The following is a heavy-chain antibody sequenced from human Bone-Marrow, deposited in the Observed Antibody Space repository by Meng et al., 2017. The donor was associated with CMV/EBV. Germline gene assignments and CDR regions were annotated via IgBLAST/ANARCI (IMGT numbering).Heavy chain of an antibody. CDR1: EFTFSGYW. CDR3: ARAGSSGWYGIGGLDFDY. J-gene: IGHJ4*02. CDR2: INGDGDST. D-gene: IGHD6-19*01. Sequence: GESLKISCAASEFTFSGYWMHWVRQAPGKGLVWVSRINGDGDSTAYADSVKGRFTISRDNAKNTLYLQMNSLRAEDTAVYYCARAGSSGWYGIGGLDFDYWGQGTRVTVSS. V-gene: IGHV3-74*01.